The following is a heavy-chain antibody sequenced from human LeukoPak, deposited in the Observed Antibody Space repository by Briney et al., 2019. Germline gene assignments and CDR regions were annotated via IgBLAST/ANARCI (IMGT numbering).Heavy chain of an antibody. J-gene: IGHJ4*02. CDR1: GFTFSTYS. CDR2: ISKNSGSI. V-gene: IGHV3-21*01. D-gene: IGHD2-2*01. CDR3: ARDNGRYCSSTSCFHDY. Sequence: GGSLRLSCAASGFTFSTYSMNWVRQAPGKGLEWVSSISKNSGSIYYADSVKGRFTISRDNAENSLYLQMNSLRDEDTAVHYCARDNGRYCSSTSCFHDYWGQGTLVTVSS.